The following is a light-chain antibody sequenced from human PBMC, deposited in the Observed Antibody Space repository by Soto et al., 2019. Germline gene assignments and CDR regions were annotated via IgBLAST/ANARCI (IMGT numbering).Light chain of an antibody. CDR2: GAS. V-gene: IGKV3-20*01. Sequence: EIVMTQSPATLSVSPGERATLSCRASQSVSSNLAWYQQKPGQAPRLLIYGASTRATGIPDRFSGGESGTGFTLTISRLEPEDFAVYYCQQYVSSPRTFGQGTKVDI. J-gene: IGKJ1*01. CDR3: QQYVSSPRT. CDR1: QSVSSN.